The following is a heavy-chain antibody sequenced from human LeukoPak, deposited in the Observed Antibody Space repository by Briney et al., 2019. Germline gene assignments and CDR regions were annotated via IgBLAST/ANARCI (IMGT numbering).Heavy chain of an antibody. CDR3: ASSLGVDSYDAFDI. V-gene: IGHV3-11*04. J-gene: IGHJ3*02. CDR2: ISSSGSTI. D-gene: IGHD3-3*01. Sequence: GGSLRLSCAASGFTFSDYYMSWIRQAPGKGLEWVSYISSSGSTIYYADSVKGRFTISRDNAKNSLYLQMNSLRAEDTAVYYCASSLGVDSYDAFDIWGQGTMVTVSS. CDR1: GFTFSDYY.